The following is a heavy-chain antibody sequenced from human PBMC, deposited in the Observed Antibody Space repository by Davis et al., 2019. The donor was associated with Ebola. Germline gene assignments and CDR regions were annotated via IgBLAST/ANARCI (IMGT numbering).Heavy chain of an antibody. D-gene: IGHD2-2*01. CDR2: ISYDGSNK. CDR3: ARVMGVVVVPAAFDP. V-gene: IGHV3-30*04. CDR1: GFTFSGSA. J-gene: IGHJ5*02. Sequence: GESLKISCAASGFTFSGSAMHWVRQAPGKGLEWVAVISYDGSNKYYADSVKGRFTISRDNSKNTLYLQMNSLRAEDTAVYYCARVMGVVVVPAAFDPWGQGTLVTVSS.